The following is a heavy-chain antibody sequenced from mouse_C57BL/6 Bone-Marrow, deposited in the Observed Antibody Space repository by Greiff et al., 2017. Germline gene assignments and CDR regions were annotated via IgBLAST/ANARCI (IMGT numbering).Heavy chain of an antibody. J-gene: IGHJ4*01. CDR3: AGDYAMDY. V-gene: IGHV1-36*01. CDR2: VYPYNGGT. Sequence: EVQLQESGPVLVKPGPSVKISCKASGFTFTDYYMHWVKQSPGQSLEWIGLVYPYNGGTSYNQKFKGKATLTVDPSSSTAYMELNSLSSGDSAVYVCAGDYAMDYWGQGPSVTVSS. CDR1: GFTFTDYY.